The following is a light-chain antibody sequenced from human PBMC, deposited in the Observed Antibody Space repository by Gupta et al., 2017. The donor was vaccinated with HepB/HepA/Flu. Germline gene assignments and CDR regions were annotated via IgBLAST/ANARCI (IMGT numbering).Light chain of an antibody. CDR2: STS. Sequence: IQMTQSPSSLSASVGDKVTITCRASQSITNYLNWYQHKPGKAPKLLIYSTSTLQNEVPSRFSGSGSGTEFTLTISRLQPEDFATYYCQQCLATPITFGQGTRLELK. CDR1: QSITNY. CDR3: QQCLATPIT. V-gene: IGKV1-39*01. J-gene: IGKJ5*01.